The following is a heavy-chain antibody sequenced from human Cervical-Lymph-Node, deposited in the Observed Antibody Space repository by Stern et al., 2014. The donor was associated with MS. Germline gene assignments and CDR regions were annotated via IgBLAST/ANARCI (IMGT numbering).Heavy chain of an antibody. CDR3: ARRDSIAAAGH. V-gene: IGHV4-39*01. CDR2: IYYSGRT. D-gene: IGHD6-13*01. Sequence: QVQLQQSGPGLVKPSETLSLTCTVSGGSISSSSYYWGWIRQPPGKGLEWIGSIYYSGRTHYNPSLKSRVTISVDAPKNQFSRTRSSVTAADTAVYYCARRDSIAAAGHWGQGTLVTVSS. CDR1: GGSISSSSYY. J-gene: IGHJ4*02.